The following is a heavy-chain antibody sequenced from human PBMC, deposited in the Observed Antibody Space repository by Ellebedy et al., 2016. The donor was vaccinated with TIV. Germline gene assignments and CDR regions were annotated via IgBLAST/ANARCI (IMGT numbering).Heavy chain of an antibody. D-gene: IGHD2-2*01. CDR2: INPNSGGT. CDR1: GYTFTGYY. J-gene: IGHJ4*02. CDR3: AIYCSSTSCYLGDNY. Sequence: ASVKVSXXASGYTFTGYYMHWVRQAPGQGLEWMGWINPNSGGTNYAQKFQGRVTMTRDTSISTAYMELSRLRSDDTAVYYCAIYCSSTSCYLGDNYWGQGTLVTVSS. V-gene: IGHV1-2*02.